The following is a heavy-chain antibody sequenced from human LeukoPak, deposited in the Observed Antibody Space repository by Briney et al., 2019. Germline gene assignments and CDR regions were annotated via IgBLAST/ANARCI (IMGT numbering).Heavy chain of an antibody. Sequence: GGSLRLSCAASGFTFTAYNMNWVRQAPGKGLEWVSSISSTGTYLYYADSVKGRFTISRDKNSLYLRMNSLRAEDTAVYYCARDLMGIAYRGAFYYWGQGTLVTVSS. D-gene: IGHD6-13*01. CDR3: ARDLMGIAYRGAFYY. CDR1: GFTFTAYN. V-gene: IGHV3-21*04. J-gene: IGHJ4*02. CDR2: ISSTGTYL.